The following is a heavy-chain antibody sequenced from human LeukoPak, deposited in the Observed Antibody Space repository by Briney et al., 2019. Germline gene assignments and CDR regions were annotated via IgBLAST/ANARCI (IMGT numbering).Heavy chain of an antibody. CDR3: AKGEGVYCSSTSCYTPFDY. D-gene: IGHD2-2*02. V-gene: IGHV3-48*04. J-gene: IGHJ4*02. Sequence: QPGGSLRLSCAASGFTFSSYSMNWVRQAPGKGLEWVSYISSSSSAIYYADSVKGRFTISRDNAKNSLYLQMNSLRAEDTAVYYCAKGEGVYCSSTSCYTPFDYWGQGTLVTVSS. CDR2: ISSSSSAI. CDR1: GFTFSSYS.